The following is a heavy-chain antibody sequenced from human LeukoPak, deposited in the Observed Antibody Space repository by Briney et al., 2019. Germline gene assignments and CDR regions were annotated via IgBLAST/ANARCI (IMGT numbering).Heavy chain of an antibody. CDR1: GYTLTELS. J-gene: IGHJ5*02. CDR3: ARVMGPRGSYGWFDP. V-gene: IGHV1-24*01. Sequence: ASVKVSCKVSGYTLTELSMHWVRQAPGKGLEWMGGFDPEDGETIYAQKFQGRVTMTEDTSTDTAYMELRSLRSDDTAVYYCARVMGPRGSYGWFDPWGQGTLVTVSS. CDR2: FDPEDGET. D-gene: IGHD1-26*01.